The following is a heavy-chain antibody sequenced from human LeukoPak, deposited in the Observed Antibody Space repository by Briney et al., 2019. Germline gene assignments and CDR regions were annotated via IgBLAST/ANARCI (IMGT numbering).Heavy chain of an antibody. CDR3: ARARDLRELRYYFDY. V-gene: IGHV3-7*01. Sequence: PGGSLRLSCAASGFTFSSYWMSWVRQAPRKGLEWVANIKQDGSEKYYVDSVKGRFTISRDNAKNSLYLQMNSLRAEDTAVYYCARARDLRELRYYFDYWGQGTLVTVSS. J-gene: IGHJ4*02. CDR1: GFTFSSYW. D-gene: IGHD1-26*01. CDR2: IKQDGSEK.